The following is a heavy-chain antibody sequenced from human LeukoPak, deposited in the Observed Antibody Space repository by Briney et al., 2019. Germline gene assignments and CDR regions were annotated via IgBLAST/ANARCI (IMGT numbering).Heavy chain of an antibody. D-gene: IGHD3-22*01. V-gene: IGHV4-59*08. J-gene: IGHJ4*02. Sequence: SETLSLTCTVSGGSISSYYWSCIRQPPGKGLEWIGYIYYSGSTNYNPSLKSRVTISVDTSKNQFSLKLSSVTAADTAVYYCARHGRNYYDSSGYYDLDYWGQGTLVTVSS. CDR3: ARHGRNYYDSSGYYDLDY. CDR2: IYYSGST. CDR1: GGSISSYY.